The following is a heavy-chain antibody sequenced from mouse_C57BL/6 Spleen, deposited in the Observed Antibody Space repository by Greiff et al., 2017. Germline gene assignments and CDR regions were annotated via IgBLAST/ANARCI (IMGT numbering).Heavy chain of an antibody. J-gene: IGHJ2*01. D-gene: IGHD3-2*02. Sequence: QVQLQQSGAELVRPGTSVKVSCKASGYAFTNYLIEWVKQRPGQGLEWIGVINPGSGGTNYNEKFKGKATLTADKSSSTAYMQLSSLTSEDSAVYFCAIGAQGYYFDYWGQGTTLTVSS. V-gene: IGHV1-54*01. CDR2: INPGSGGT. CDR1: GYAFTNYL. CDR3: AIGAQGYYFDY.